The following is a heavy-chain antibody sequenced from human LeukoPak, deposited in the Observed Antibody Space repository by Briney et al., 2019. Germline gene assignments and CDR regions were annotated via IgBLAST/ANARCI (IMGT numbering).Heavy chain of an antibody. Sequence: GGSLRLSCAASGFSFSNYGMHWVRQAPGKGLEWVAVFWFDGSNSYYADSVKGRFTISRDESKNTLYLQMSSLRAEDTAVYYCAKDVGRGWDYFDSWGHGSLVTVSS. V-gene: IGHV3-33*03. CDR3: AKDVGRGWDYFDS. CDR1: GFSFSNYG. J-gene: IGHJ4*01. D-gene: IGHD1-26*01. CDR2: FWFDGSNS.